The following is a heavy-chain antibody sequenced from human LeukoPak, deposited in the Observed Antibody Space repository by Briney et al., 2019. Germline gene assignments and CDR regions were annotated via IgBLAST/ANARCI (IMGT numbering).Heavy chain of an antibody. J-gene: IGHJ4*02. CDR3: TTSGSWYYY. CDR1: GFIFSNTW. D-gene: IGHD6-13*01. CDR2: IKSKTDGGTT. V-gene: IGHV3-15*01. Sequence: GGSLRLSCEASGFIFSNTWMTWVRQAPGKGLEWAGRIKSKTDGGTTDYTAPVKGRFTISRDDSKNTLYLQMSSLKTEDTAVYYCTTSGSWYYYWGQGTLVTVSS.